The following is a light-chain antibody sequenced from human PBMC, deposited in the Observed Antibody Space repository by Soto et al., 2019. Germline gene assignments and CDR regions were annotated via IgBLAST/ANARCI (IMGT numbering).Light chain of an antibody. CDR1: QSVSSSY. CDR3: QQYGSSPPWT. J-gene: IGKJ1*01. Sequence: EIVLTQSPGTLSLSPGERATLSCRASQSVSSSYLAWYQQKPGQAPRLLIYGASSRATGIPDRFSGSGSETDFTLTISRLEPEDFALYYCQQYGSSPPWTFGQRTKVEIK. V-gene: IGKV3-20*01. CDR2: GAS.